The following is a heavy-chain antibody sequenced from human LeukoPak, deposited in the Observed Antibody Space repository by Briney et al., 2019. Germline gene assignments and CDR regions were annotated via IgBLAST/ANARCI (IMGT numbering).Heavy chain of an antibody. CDR1: GGSISGAY. CDR2: IYYSGST. CDR3: ARTGSGRDYYGMDV. J-gene: IGHJ6*02. Sequence: PSKTLSLTCSVSGGSISGAYWSWIRQAPGKGLEWIGYIYYSGSTDYNPSLESRVTISIDTSKNHFSLNLTAVTAADTAIYYCARTGSGRDYYGMDVWGRGTSVTVSS. D-gene: IGHD5-12*01. V-gene: IGHV4-59*01.